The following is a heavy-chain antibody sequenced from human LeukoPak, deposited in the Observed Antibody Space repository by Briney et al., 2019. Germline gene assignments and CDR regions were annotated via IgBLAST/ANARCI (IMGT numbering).Heavy chain of an antibody. CDR3: AKDKYSYGDNDXFXX. CDR2: ISWNSGSI. J-gene: IGHJ3*01. Sequence: GGSLRLSCAASGFTFDDYAMHWVRQAPGKGLEWVSGISWNSGSIGYADSVKGRFTISRDNAKNSLYLQMNSLRAEDMALYYCAKDKYSYGDNDXFXXWGXXXMVT. D-gene: IGHD5-18*01. CDR1: GFTFDDYA. V-gene: IGHV3-9*03.